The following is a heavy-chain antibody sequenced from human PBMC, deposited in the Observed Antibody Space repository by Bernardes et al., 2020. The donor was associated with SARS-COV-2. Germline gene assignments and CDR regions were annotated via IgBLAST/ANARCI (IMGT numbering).Heavy chain of an antibody. J-gene: IGHJ4*02. CDR3: GRAGDYGDDY. Sequence: AQLLSLTCTVSGGSINTDGHYWTWLLQHPGKGLEWIGCIYYSGSTYYNPSLRSRVTISVDTSNNQFSLKLNSVTAADTAVYYWGRAGDYGDDYWGQGTLVTVSS. V-gene: IGHV4-31*03. CDR2: IYYSGST. D-gene: IGHD4-17*01. CDR1: GGSINTDGHY.